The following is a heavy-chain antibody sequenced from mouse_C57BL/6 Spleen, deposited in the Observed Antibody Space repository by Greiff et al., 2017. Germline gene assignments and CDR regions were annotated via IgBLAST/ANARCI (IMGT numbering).Heavy chain of an antibody. J-gene: IGHJ2*01. V-gene: IGHV1-15*01. CDR1: GYTFTDYE. CDR3: TRRGDYAFDY. Sequence: VQLVESGAELVRPGASVTLSCKASGYTFTDYEMHWVKQTPVHGLEWIGAIDPETGGTAYNQKFKGKAILTADKSSSTAYMELRSLTSEDSAVYYCTRRGDYAFDYWGQGTTLTVSS. CDR2: IDPETGGT. D-gene: IGHD2-4*01.